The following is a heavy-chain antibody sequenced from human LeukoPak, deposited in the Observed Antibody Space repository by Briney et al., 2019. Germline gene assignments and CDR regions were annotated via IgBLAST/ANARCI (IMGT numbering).Heavy chain of an antibody. CDR3: ARLNYDSSGYYAGFSMDA. D-gene: IGHD3-22*01. CDR2: INHSGST. Sequence: SETLSLTCAVYGGSFSGYYWSWIRQPPGKGLEWIGEINHSGSTNYNPSLKSRVTISVDTSKNQFSLKLSSVTAADTAVYYCARLNYDSSGYYAGFSMDAWGKGTTVTVSS. V-gene: IGHV4-34*01. CDR1: GGSFSGYY. J-gene: IGHJ6*03.